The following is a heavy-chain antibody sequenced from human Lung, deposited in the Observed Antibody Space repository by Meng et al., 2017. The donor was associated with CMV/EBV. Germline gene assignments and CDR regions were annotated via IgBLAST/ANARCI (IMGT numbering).Heavy chain of an antibody. Sequence: GSLRLSCAVSGGSISSSNWWSWVRQPPGKGLEWIGESYHSGSTHYNPSLKSRVTISVDKSKNQFSLKLSSVTGADTAVYYCASSLGGLDFGGQGTTVTVSS. V-gene: IGHV4-4*02. J-gene: IGHJ6*02. CDR2: SYHSGST. CDR1: GGSISSSNW. CDR3: ASSLGGLDF.